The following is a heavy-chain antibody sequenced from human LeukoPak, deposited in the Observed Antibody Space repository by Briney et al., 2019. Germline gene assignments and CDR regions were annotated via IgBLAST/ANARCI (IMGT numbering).Heavy chain of an antibody. Sequence: GGSLRLSCAASGFTFSSYWMHWVRQAPGKGLVWVSRINSDGSSTSYADSVKGRFTISRDNAKNTLYLQMNSLRAEDTAVYYCARWAPMVRGVDYWGQGTLDTVSS. V-gene: IGHV3-74*01. D-gene: IGHD3-10*01. J-gene: IGHJ4*02. CDR2: INSDGSST. CDR1: GFTFSSYW. CDR3: ARWAPMVRGVDY.